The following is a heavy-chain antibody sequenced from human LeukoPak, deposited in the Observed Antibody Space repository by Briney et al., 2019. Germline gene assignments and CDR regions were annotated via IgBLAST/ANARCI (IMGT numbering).Heavy chain of an antibody. J-gene: IGHJ5*02. D-gene: IGHD4-17*01. Sequence: AASVKVSCKASGGTFSSFAINWVRQAPGQGLEWMGGIIPMFGTANYAQKFQGRVTITADESTSTGYMELSSLRSADTAVYYCAREGYDYGDYFTFDPWGQGTLVTVSS. CDR2: IIPMFGTA. CDR3: AREGYDYGDYFTFDP. V-gene: IGHV1-69*13. CDR1: GGTFSSFA.